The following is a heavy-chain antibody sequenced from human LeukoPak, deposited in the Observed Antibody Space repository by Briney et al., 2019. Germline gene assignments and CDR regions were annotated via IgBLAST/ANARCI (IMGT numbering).Heavy chain of an antibody. CDR2: ISGSGGST. CDR3: AKDRWAAISEASFDY. J-gene: IGHJ4*02. V-gene: IGHV3-23*01. D-gene: IGHD3-9*01. CDR1: IFTFSTYG. Sequence: GGSLRLSCAASIFTFSTYGMNWVRQAPGKGLEWVSAISGSGGSTYYADSVKGRFTISRDNSKNTLYLQMSSLRAEDTAVYYCAKDRWAAISEASFDYWGLGTLVTVSS.